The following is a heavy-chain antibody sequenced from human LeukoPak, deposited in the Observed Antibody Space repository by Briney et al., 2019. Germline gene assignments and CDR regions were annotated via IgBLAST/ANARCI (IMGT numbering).Heavy chain of an antibody. Sequence: SETLPLTCAVHGGSFSHYYWSWIRQPPGKGLEWIGEINDSGTINYNPSLLSRVTVSMDTSKNYFSLRLTSVTATDTAVYYCARRWNYGRNYYIDVWGNGATVSVSS. V-gene: IGHV4-34*01. D-gene: IGHD1-7*01. J-gene: IGHJ6*03. CDR3: ARRWNYGRNYYIDV. CDR2: INDSGTI. CDR1: GGSFSHYY.